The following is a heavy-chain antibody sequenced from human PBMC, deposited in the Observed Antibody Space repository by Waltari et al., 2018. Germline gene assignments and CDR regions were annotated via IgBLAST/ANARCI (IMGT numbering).Heavy chain of an antibody. Sequence: QVQLQQWGAGLLKPSETLSLTCAVYGGSFSGSYWSWIRQPPGKGLEWIGEINHSGSTNYNPSLKSRVTISVDTSKNQFSLKLSSVTAADTAVYYCARGQTYDFWSGYSRWFDPWGQGTLVTVSS. J-gene: IGHJ5*02. CDR2: INHSGST. D-gene: IGHD3-3*01. CDR3: ARGQTYDFWSGYSRWFDP. V-gene: IGHV4-34*01. CDR1: GGSFSGSY.